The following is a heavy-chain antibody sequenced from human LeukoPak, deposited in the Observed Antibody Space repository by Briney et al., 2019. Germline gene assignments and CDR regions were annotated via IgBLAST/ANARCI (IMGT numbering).Heavy chain of an antibody. Sequence: AGSLRLSCAASRFTFSSYAMSGVRQAPAKGLQWVSSISGSGGSTYYADSVKGRFTISRDNSKNTLYLQMNSLRAEDTAVFYCATISSSYGFDCWGQGTLVTVSS. D-gene: IGHD6-13*01. J-gene: IGHJ4*02. CDR3: ATISSSYGFDC. CDR1: RFTFSSYA. V-gene: IGHV3-23*01. CDR2: ISGSGGST.